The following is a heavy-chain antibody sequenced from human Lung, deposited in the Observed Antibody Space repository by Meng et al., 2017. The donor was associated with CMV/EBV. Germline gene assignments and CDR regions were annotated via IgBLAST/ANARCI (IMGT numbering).Heavy chain of an antibody. D-gene: IGHD1-26*01. Sequence: GGSLRLSCAASGFSFSRYWMHWVRQVPGKGLVWVSRTNEDGTITNYADSVKGRFTISRDNAKNTMYLQMNSLKVEDTAIYYCTRDIGGGGAYWGQGTLVTVSS. J-gene: IGHJ4*02. CDR1: GFSFSRYW. V-gene: IGHV3-74*01. CDR3: TRDIGGGGAY. CDR2: TNEDGTIT.